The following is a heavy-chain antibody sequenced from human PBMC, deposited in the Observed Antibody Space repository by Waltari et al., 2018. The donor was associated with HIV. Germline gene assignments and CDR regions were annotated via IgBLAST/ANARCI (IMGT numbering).Heavy chain of an antibody. D-gene: IGHD3-22*01. CDR2: IKQDGSEK. CDR3: ARGRRYYDSSGYFY. Sequence: EVQLVESGGGLVQPGGSLRLSCAASGFTFSSYWMSWVRQAPGKGLEWVANIKQDGSEKYYVDSVKGRFTISRDNAKNSLYLQMNSLRAEDTAVYYCARGRRYYDSSGYFYWGQGTLVTVSS. CDR1: GFTFSSYW. V-gene: IGHV3-7*01. J-gene: IGHJ4*02.